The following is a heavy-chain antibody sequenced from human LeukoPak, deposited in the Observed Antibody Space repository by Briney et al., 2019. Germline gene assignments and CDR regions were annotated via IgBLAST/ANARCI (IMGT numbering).Heavy chain of an antibody. D-gene: IGHD3-22*01. V-gene: IGHV3-49*04. Sequence: GGSLRLSCRGSGLSFGGDAVSWVRQAPGKGLEWVGFIRDKVSGGTTEYVASVRGRFTISRDNTRSIAYLQMRRLKTEETAVSNCTINYYSGSLYVDYWGQGTLVTVSS. CDR3: TINYYSGSLYVDY. J-gene: IGHJ4*02. CDR1: GLSFGGDA. CDR2: IRDKVSGGTT.